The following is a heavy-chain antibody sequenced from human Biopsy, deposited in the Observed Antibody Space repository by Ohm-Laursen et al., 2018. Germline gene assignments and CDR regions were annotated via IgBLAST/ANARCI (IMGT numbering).Heavy chain of an antibody. V-gene: IGHV4-59*08. CDR1: GGSISSYY. Sequence: SDTLSLTWTVSGGSISSYYWSLIRQPPGKGLECIGYIYYSGSTNYSPSLKSRVTMSVDTSKNQSSLKLSSVTAADTAVYYCARLWGGYHFHGMDVWGQGTTVTVSS. CDR2: IYYSGST. D-gene: IGHD7-27*01. CDR3: ARLWGGYHFHGMDV. J-gene: IGHJ6*02.